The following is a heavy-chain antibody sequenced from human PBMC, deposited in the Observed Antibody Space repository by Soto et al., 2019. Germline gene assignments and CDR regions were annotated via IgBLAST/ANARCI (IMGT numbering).Heavy chain of an antibody. Sequence: ASVKVSCKASGGTFRTYSITWVRQAPGQGLEWMGKIIPILDMANYAQKFQGRVTITADKSTSIAYMELNSLSSEDTAVYYCARGPVVVVPDDMFTRHNWFDPWGQGTRVTSPQ. CDR3: ARGPVVVVPDDMFTRHNWFDP. V-gene: IGHV1-69*02. J-gene: IGHJ5*02. D-gene: IGHD2-2*01. CDR1: GGTFRTYS. CDR2: IIPILDMA.